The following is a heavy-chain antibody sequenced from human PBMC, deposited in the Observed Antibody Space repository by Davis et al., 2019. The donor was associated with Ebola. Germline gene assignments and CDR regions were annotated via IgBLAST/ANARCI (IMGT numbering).Heavy chain of an antibody. CDR1: GYTFTSYG. D-gene: IGHD1-26*01. V-gene: IGHV1-8*02. J-gene: IGHJ4*02. Sequence: AASVKVSCKASGYTFTSYGISWVRQAPGQGLEWMGWMNPNSGNTGYAQKFQGRVTMTRNTSISTAYMELSSLRSEDTAVYYCARESGSYSSFFDYWGQGTLVTVSS. CDR2: MNPNSGNT. CDR3: ARESGSYSSFFDY.